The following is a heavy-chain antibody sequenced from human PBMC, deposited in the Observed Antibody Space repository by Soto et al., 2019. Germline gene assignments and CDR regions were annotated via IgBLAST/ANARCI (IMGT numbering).Heavy chain of an antibody. CDR3: ARAISGYVT. V-gene: IGHV1-3*04. CDR2: ITTDKGKT. CDR1: GYTFTNYG. D-gene: IGHD5-12*01. J-gene: IGHJ5*02. Sequence: ASVKVSCKTSGYTFTNYGISWVRQAPGQGLEWMGWITTDKGKTTYSQKFQGRVTLTRDTSASTAYMDLSSLTSEDAAIYYCARAISGYVTWGQGTLVTVSS.